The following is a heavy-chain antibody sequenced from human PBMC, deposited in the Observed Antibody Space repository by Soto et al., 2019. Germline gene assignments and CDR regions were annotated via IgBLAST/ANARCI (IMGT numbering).Heavy chain of an antibody. V-gene: IGHV2-5*02. Sequence: QITLKESGPTLVNPTQTLTLTCTFSGFSLSTSGVAVGWLRQPPGKALEWLALIYWDDDKRYSPSLKSRLTITKDTSKNQVVLTMTNMDPVDTATYYCAHRLAVADTWDYWGQGTLVTVSS. CDR2: IYWDDDK. D-gene: IGHD6-19*01. J-gene: IGHJ4*02. CDR1: GFSLSTSGVA. CDR3: AHRLAVADTWDY.